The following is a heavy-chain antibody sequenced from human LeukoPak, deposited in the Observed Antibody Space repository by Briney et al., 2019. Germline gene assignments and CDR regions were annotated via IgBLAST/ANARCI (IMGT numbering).Heavy chain of an antibody. CDR3: ARAGPGPLWFGDHYYFDY. CDR2: INPNSGGT. CDR1: GYTFIGYY. D-gene: IGHD3-10*01. Sequence: LRASVKVSCKASGYTFIGYYIHWVRQAPGQGLEWMGQINPNSGGTNYAQKFQGRVTMTRDTSISTAYMELSRLRSDDTAVYYCARAGPGPLWFGDHYYFDYWGQGTLVTVSS. J-gene: IGHJ4*02. V-gene: IGHV1-2*06.